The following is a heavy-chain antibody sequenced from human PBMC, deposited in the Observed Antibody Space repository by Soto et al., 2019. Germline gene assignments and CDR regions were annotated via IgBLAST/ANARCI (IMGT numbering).Heavy chain of an antibody. CDR3: ARGYYGSDGAFDI. CDR1: GLTVSSNY. J-gene: IGHJ3*02. CDR2: IYSGGIT. V-gene: IGHV3-53*01. Sequence: GGSLRLSCAASGLTVSSNYISRIRQAPGKGLEWVSVIYSGGITYYADSVKGRFTISRDNSKNTLYLQMNSLRAEDTAVYYCARGYYGSDGAFDIWGQGTMVTVSS. D-gene: IGHD3-10*01.